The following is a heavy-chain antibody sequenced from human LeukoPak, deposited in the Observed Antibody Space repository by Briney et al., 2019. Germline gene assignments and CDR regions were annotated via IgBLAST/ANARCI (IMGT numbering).Heavy chain of an antibody. CDR2: ISDRGTT. V-gene: IGHV4-59*01. J-gene: IGHJ4*02. CDR3: AREGDGYNRPLHD. Sequence: SETLSLTCTVSAGSISGNYWRWIRQPPGKGLDGIGYISDRGTTRYNPSLKSRVTISVDTSKNQVSLKMTSVTTADTAIYYCAREGDGYNRPLHDWGQGTLVIVSS. D-gene: IGHD5-24*01. CDR1: AGSISGNY.